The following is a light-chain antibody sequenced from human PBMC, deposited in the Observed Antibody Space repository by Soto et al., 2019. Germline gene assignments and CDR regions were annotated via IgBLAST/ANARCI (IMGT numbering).Light chain of an antibody. CDR2: EVN. V-gene: IGLV2-14*01. CDR3: CSYTSTTALNYV. CDR1: SSDVGGYNY. Sequence: QSALTQPPSASGSPGQSVAISCTGTSSDVGGYNYVSWYQQHPGKAPKLMIYEVNKRPSGVSNRFSGSKSGNTASLTISGLQADDEANYYCCSYTSTTALNYVLGTGTKVTLL. J-gene: IGLJ1*01.